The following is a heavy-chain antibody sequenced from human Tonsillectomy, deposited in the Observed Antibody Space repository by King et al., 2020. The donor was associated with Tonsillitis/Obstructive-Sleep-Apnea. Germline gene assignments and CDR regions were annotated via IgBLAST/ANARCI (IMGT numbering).Heavy chain of an antibody. CDR3: ARSSGWYILFDY. CDR2: INPSGGNT. D-gene: IGHD6-19*01. CDR1: GYTFTNYY. V-gene: IGHV1-46*01. Sequence: QLVQSGAEVKKPGASVKLSCKASGYTFTNYYIHWVRQAPGQGLEWMGIINPSGGNTNYAQKFQGRVTMTRDTSTSTVYMELSSLRSEDTAVFYCARSSGWYILFDYWGQGTLVTVSS. J-gene: IGHJ4*02.